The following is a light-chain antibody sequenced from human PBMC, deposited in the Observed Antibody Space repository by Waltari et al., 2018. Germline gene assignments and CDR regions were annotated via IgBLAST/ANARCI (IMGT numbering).Light chain of an antibody. CDR1: QSVGRS. J-gene: IGKJ1*01. CDR3: QHYVRLPAT. Sequence: EIVLTQSPGTLSLSPGERATLACRARQSVGRSLAWYQQKPGQAPRLLIYDASRRATGIPDRFSGSGSGTDFSLTISTLEPEDFAVYYCQHYVRLPATFGQGTKVEI. CDR2: DAS. V-gene: IGKV3-20*01.